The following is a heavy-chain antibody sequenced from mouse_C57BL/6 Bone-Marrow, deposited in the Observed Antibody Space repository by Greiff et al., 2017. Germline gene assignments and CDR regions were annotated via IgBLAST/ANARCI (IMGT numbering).Heavy chain of an antibody. CDR3: ARDHYYGSSPFAY. CDR1: GFTFSDYY. V-gene: IGHV5-16*01. CDR2: INYDGSST. D-gene: IGHD1-1*01. J-gene: IGHJ3*01. Sequence: EVKLVESEGGLVQPGSSMKLSCTASGFTFSDYYMAWVRQVPEKGLEWVANINYDGSSTYYLDSLKSRFIISRDNAKNILYLQISSLKSEDTATYYCARDHYYGSSPFAYWGQGTLVTVSA.